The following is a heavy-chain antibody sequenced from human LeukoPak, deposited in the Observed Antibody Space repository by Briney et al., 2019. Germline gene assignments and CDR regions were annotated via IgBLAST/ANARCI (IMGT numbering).Heavy chain of an antibody. CDR1: GFSFSNYA. V-gene: IGHV3-23*01. CDR3: AKAGGKRGGSGVSFAN. J-gene: IGHJ4*02. CDR2: ISGSASST. Sequence: GGSLRLSCAASGFSFSNYAMGWVRQAPGKGLEWISSISGSASSTYYADSVEGRFTISRDNSKNTLYLQVNSLRADDRAIYYWAKAGGKRGGSGVSFANGGEEALVPASS. D-gene: IGHD1-26*01.